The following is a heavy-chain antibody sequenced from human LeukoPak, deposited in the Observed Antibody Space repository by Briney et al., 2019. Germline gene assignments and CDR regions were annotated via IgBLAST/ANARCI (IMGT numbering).Heavy chain of an antibody. J-gene: IGHJ4*02. Sequence: AGGSLRLSCAASGFTVSSNYMSWVRQAPGKGLEWVSAISGSGGSTYYADSVKGRFTISRDNSKNTLYLQMNSLRAEDTAVYYCAKDGYSSGRNYWGQGTLVTVSS. CDR1: GFTVSSNY. V-gene: IGHV3-23*01. CDR3: AKDGYSSGRNY. CDR2: ISGSGGST. D-gene: IGHD6-19*01.